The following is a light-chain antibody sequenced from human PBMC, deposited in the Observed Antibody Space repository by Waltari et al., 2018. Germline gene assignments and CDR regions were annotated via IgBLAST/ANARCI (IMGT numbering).Light chain of an antibody. J-gene: IGKJ3*01. CDR2: AAS. Sequence: DIQLAQSPSSLSASVGDTVTITCRASQSITTALNWYQQRPGQAPSLLIYAASNWPGAVPSRFSGSGSGTDFTLTINGLQPEDFATYYCQDSYSTLSFVFGPGTRVDVK. CDR1: QSITTA. V-gene: IGKV1-39*01. CDR3: QDSYSTLSFV.